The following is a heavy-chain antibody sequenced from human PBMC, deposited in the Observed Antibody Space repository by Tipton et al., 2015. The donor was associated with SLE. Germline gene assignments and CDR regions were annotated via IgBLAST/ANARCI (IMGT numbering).Heavy chain of an antibody. V-gene: IGHV4-59*08. CDR3: ARHYGAAGAFDI. J-gene: IGHJ3*02. Sequence: TLSLTCTVSGGSISSYYWSWIRQPPGKGLEWIGYIYHSGSTNYNASLKSRVTISIDTSKNQFSLKLSSVTAADTAVYYCARHYGAAGAFDIWGQGTMVTVSS. CDR2: IYHSGST. D-gene: IGHD6-25*01. CDR1: GGSISSYY.